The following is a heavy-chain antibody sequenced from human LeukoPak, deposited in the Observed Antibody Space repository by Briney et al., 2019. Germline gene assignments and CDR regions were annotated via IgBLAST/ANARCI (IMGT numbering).Heavy chain of an antibody. CDR2: IYYSGST. CDR1: GGSISSYY. V-gene: IGHV4-59*01. CDR3: ARGHRTYCSSTSCPPGAFDI. Sequence: SETLSLTCTASGGSISSYYWSWIRQPPGKGLEWIGYIYYSGSTNYNPSLKSRVTISVDTSKNQFSLKLSSVTAADTAVYYCARGHRTYCSSTSCPPGAFDIWGQGTMVTVSS. J-gene: IGHJ3*02. D-gene: IGHD2-2*01.